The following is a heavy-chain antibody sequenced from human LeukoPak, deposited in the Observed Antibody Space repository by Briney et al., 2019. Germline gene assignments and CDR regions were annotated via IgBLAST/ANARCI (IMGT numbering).Heavy chain of an antibody. CDR2: ISGRNGNA. Sequence: GASVKVSCKTSGYTFSTYVISWVRQAPGQGLEWLGWISGRNGNANYVQEFQGRVTMTTDTSTTTAYMELRSLTSDDTAVYFCARYLGHSSGSKRGFDYWGQGTPVIVSS. J-gene: IGHJ4*02. CDR1: GYTFSTYV. D-gene: IGHD6-19*01. V-gene: IGHV1-18*01. CDR3: ARYLGHSSGSKRGFDY.